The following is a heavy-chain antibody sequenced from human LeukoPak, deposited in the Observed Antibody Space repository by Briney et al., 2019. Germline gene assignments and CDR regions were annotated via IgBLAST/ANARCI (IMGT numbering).Heavy chain of an antibody. D-gene: IGHD3-22*01. J-gene: IGHJ4*02. Sequence: ASVKVSCKASGYTFTSYGISWVRQAPGQGREWMGWISAYNGNTNYAQKLQGRVTMTTDTSTSTACMELRSLRSDDTAVYYCARGPSESEIDYFDYWGQGTLVTVSS. V-gene: IGHV1-18*01. CDR3: ARGPSESEIDYFDY. CDR2: ISAYNGNT. CDR1: GYTFTSYG.